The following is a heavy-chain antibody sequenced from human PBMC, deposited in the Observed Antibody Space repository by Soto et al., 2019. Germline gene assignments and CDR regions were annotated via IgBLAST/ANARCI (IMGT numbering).Heavy chain of an antibody. CDR3: AKDIGYCSGGSCEYYFDY. J-gene: IGHJ4*02. CDR1: GFTFSTYW. Sequence: PGGSLRLSCAASGFTFSTYWMSWVRQAPGKGLEWVANIKQDGSEKYYADSVKGRFTISRDNSKNTLYLQMNSLRAEDTAVYYCAKDIGYCSGGSCEYYFDYWGQGTLVTVSS. CDR2: IKQDGSEK. V-gene: IGHV3-7*01. D-gene: IGHD2-15*01.